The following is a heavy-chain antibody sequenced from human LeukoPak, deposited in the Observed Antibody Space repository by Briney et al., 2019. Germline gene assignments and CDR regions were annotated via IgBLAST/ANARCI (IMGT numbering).Heavy chain of an antibody. Sequence: ASVKVSCKASGYTFTSYGISWVRQAPGQGLEWMGWISAYNGNTNYAQKLQGRVTMTTDTSTSTAYMELSRLRSDDTAVYYCARGGRNVVVPAAPTGYWGQGTLVTVSS. D-gene: IGHD2-2*01. CDR1: GYTFTSYG. J-gene: IGHJ4*02. CDR3: ARGGRNVVVPAAPTGY. CDR2: ISAYNGNT. V-gene: IGHV1-18*01.